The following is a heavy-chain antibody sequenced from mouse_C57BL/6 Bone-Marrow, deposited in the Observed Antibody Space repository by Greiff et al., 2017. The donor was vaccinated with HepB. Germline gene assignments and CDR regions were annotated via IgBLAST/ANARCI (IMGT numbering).Heavy chain of an antibody. Sequence: QVQLKQSGPGLVQPSQSLSITCTVSGFSLTSYGVHWVRQSPEKGLEWLGVIWSGGSTDYNAAFISRLSISKNNSKRQVFFKMNSLQADDTALYYCAISPSCITTVVATPFAYWGQGPLVTVSA. CDR1: GFSLTSYG. CDR3: AISPSCITTVVATPFAY. V-gene: IGHV2-2*01. D-gene: IGHD1-1*01. J-gene: IGHJ3*01. CDR2: IWSGGST.